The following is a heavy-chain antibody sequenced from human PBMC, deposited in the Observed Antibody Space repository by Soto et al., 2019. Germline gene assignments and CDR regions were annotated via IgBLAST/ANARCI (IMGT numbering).Heavy chain of an antibody. CDR3: ARDVPYGAHDAFDI. CDR1: GFTFEDFS. J-gene: IGHJ3*02. CDR2: INWDGGDT. Sequence: GGSLRLSCAASGFTFEDFSMHWVRQPPGKGLEWVSLINWDGGDTLHEDSVKGRFTISRDNAKNSLYLQMNSLRAEDTAVYYCARDVPYGAHDAFDIWGQGTMVTVSS. V-gene: IGHV3-43*01. D-gene: IGHD4-17*01.